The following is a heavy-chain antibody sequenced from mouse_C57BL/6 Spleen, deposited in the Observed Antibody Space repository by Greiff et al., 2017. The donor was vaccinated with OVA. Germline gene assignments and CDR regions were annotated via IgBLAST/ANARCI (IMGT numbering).Heavy chain of an antibody. CDR3: ARSPTAPYAMDY. CDR1: GFNIKNTY. CDR2: IDPANGNP. V-gene: IGHV14-3*01. J-gene: IGHJ4*01. Sequence: DVKLQESVAELVRPGASVKLSCTASGFNIKNTYMHWVKQRPEQGLEWIGRIDPANGNPKYAPKFQGKANRTADTSSNTTYLQLSSLPSEDTAIYYCARSPTAPYAMDYWGQGTSVTVSS.